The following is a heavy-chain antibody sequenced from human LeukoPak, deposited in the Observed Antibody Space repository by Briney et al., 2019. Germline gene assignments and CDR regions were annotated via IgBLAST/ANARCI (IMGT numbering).Heavy chain of an antibody. V-gene: IGHV3-7*01. CDR2: IKKDGSDK. D-gene: IGHD1-1*01. J-gene: IGHJ4*02. Sequence: GGSLRLSCAASGFTFSSYWMSWVRQAPGKGLEWVANIKKDGSDKYYVDSVKGRFTISRDNAKNTLYLQMNSLRAEDTAVYYCAKAEELETVVPFDYWGQGTLVTVSS. CDR1: GFTFSSYW. CDR3: AKAEELETVVPFDY.